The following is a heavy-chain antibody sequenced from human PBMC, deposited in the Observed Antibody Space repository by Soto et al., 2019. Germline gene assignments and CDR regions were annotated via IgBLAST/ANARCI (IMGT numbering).Heavy chain of an antibody. D-gene: IGHD6-13*01. CDR1: GYTFTGHY. Sequence: ASVKVSCKASGYTFTGHYMHWVRQAPGQGLEWMGWINPNSGGTNYAQKFQGWVTMTRDTSISTAYMELSRLRSDDTAVYYCARSRRNLIAAAGYYYYYGMDVWGQGTTVTVSS. CDR3: ARSRRNLIAAAGYYYYYGMDV. V-gene: IGHV1-2*04. CDR2: INPNSGGT. J-gene: IGHJ6*02.